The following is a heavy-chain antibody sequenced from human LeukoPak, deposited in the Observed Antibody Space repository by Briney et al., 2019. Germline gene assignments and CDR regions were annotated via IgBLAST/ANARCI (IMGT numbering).Heavy chain of an antibody. D-gene: IGHD6-13*01. CDR3: ARDPESSSFDL. Sequence: GGSLRLSCAASGFSFSTYWMSWVRQTPEKGLEFVANIDQGGSVRNYMDSLKGRCTISRDNAKISLYLEINSLRADDTAVYYCARDPESSSFDLWGRGALVTVSS. CDR1: GFSFSTYW. J-gene: IGHJ4*02. CDR2: IDQGGSVR. V-gene: IGHV3-7*01.